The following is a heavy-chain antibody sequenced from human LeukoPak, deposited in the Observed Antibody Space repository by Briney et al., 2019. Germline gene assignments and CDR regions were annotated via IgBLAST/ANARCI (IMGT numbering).Heavy chain of an antibody. CDR3: VGGRYYFDY. J-gene: IGHJ4*02. CDR1: GGSFSGYY. Sequence: PSETLSLTCAVYGGSFSGYYWSWIRQPPGKGLERIGEINHSGSTNYNPSLKSRVTISVDTSKNQFSLKLSSVTAADTAVYYCVGGRYYFDYWGQGTLVTVSS. V-gene: IGHV4-34*01. D-gene: IGHD2-15*01. CDR2: INHSGST.